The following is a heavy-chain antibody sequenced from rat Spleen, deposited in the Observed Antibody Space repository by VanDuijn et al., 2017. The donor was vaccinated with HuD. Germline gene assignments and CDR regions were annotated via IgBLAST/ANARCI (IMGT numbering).Heavy chain of an antibody. J-gene: IGHJ2*01. V-gene: IGHV5-7*01. CDR3: ARQYNPGGFDY. CDR2: ISYDGSST. D-gene: IGHD1-4*01. Sequence: EMQLVESGGGLVQPGRSLKLSCAASGFTFSDYNMAWVRQAPKKGLEWVATISYDGSSTYYRDSVKGRFTISRDNAKSTLYLQMDSLRSEDTATYYCARQYNPGGFDYWGQGVMVTVSS. CDR1: GFTFSDYN.